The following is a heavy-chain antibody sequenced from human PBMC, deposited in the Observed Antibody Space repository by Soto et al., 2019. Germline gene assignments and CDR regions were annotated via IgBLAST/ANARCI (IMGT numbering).Heavy chain of an antibody. CDR2: INTDNGNT. CDR1: GYTFTTYA. V-gene: IGHV1-3*04. D-gene: IGHD3-16*01. Sequence: QVQVVQSGAEVKKPGASVTVSCKASGYTFTTYAIHWVRQAPGQSLEWMGWINTDNGNTYYSQKMPARVTITRDTSASTADMELSRLRSEDTSVYYWARSRVRGGYYFDYWGQGALVTVSS. CDR3: ARSRVRGGYYFDY. J-gene: IGHJ4*02.